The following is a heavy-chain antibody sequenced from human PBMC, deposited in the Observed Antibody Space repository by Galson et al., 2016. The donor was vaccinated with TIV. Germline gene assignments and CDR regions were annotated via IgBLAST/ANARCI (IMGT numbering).Heavy chain of an antibody. CDR2: IYDDGKK. J-gene: IGHJ6*02. CDR1: GLSVTDNS. CDR3: ARDRRHCGNECCLRYYYGMDV. D-gene: IGHD2-21*01. V-gene: IGHV3-66*02. Sequence: SLRLSCAASGLSVTDNSMTWVRQAPGQGLEWVALIYDDGKKMYADSVQGRFTISRDSSKNVLNLQMTSLRGDDTAVYFFARDRRHCGNECCLRYYYGMDVWGQGAAVIVSS.